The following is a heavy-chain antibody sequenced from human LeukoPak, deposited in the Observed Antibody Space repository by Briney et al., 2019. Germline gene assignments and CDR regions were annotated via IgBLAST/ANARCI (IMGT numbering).Heavy chain of an antibody. CDR2: LTGSGST. J-gene: IGHJ6*03. D-gene: IGHD2-15*01. CDR3: AKMKGWRLYDYCMDV. CDR1: GFAFSSFA. Sequence: LTGGSLRLSCVASGFAFSSFAMSGVRRAPGRGLVWVSGLTGSGSTYHADSVKGRFTISRDNSKNTLSLQMNSLRAEDTAVYYCAKMKGWRLYDYCMDVWGKGTTVTVSS. V-gene: IGHV3-23*01.